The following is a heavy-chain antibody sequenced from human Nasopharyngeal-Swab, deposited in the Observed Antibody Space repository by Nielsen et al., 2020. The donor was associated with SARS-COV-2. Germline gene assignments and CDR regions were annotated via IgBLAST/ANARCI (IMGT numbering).Heavy chain of an antibody. D-gene: IGHD2-2*01. J-gene: IGHJ6*03. Sequence: WIRQPPGKGLEWIGEVSQGGGTNYNPSLKNRVTISVATSKNQFSLKLSSVTAAETAVYYCARGGAGVVPSPLLGLGPYYSYYYMDVWGKGTTVTVSS. V-gene: IGHV4-34*01. CDR2: VSQGGGT. CDR3: ARGGAGVVPSPLLGLGPYYSYYYMDV.